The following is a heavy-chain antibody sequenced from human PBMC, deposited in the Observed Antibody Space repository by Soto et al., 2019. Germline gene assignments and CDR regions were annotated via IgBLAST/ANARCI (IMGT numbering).Heavy chain of an antibody. J-gene: IGHJ4*02. V-gene: IGHV3-53*01. CDR2: IYSGGTI. D-gene: IGHD5-12*01. Sequence: EVQVVESGGGLIQPGGSLRLSCAVSGFTVTINYMSWVRQAPGKGLEWVSVIYSGGTIYYADSVKGRFTISRDTSKNTLYLQMSSPRGEDTAVYYCHGYGYWGQGTLVTVSS. CDR1: GFTVTINY. CDR3: HGYGY.